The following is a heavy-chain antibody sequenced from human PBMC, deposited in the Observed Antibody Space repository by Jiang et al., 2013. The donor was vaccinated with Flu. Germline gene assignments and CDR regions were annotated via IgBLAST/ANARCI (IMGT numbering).Heavy chain of an antibody. CDR2: ISAYNGNT. V-gene: IGHV1-18*01. J-gene: IGHJ4*02. D-gene: IGHD2-21*02. Sequence: PGQGLEWMGWISAYNGNTNYAQKLQGRVTMTTDTSTSTAYMELRSLRSDDTAVYYCAREPCGGDCYCDYWGQGTLVTVSS. CDR3: AREPCGGDCYCDY.